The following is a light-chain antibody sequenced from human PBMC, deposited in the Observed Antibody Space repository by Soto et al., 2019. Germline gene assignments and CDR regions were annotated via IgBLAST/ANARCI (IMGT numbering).Light chain of an antibody. J-gene: IGKJ4*01. CDR1: HSVDSSY. CDR2: ETS. CDR3: QQYGSYPLT. V-gene: IGKV3-20*01. Sequence: EVVLTQSPCALSSSPGERATLSCRASHSVDSSYFAWYQQRPGQAPRLLIYETSSRATGIPDRFSGSGSGTDFTLTVSRLEPEDFAVYFCQQYGSYPLTFGGGTKVEIK.